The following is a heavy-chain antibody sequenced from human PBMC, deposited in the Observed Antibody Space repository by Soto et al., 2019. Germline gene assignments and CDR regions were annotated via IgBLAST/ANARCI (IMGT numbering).Heavy chain of an antibody. CDR1: GYTFSSYY. Sequence: ASVKVSCKASGYTFSSYYMNWVRQAPGQGLEWMGIINPSGGSTSYAQKFQGRVTMTRDTSTSTVYMELSSLRSEDTAVYYCDSAGSSTHMVSGMDVWGQGTTVTVSS. CDR2: INPSGGST. J-gene: IGHJ6*02. V-gene: IGHV1-46*03. CDR3: DSAGSSTHMVSGMDV. D-gene: IGHD5-18*01.